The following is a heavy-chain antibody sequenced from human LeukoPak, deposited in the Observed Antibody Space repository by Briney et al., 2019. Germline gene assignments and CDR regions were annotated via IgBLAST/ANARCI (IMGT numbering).Heavy chain of an antibody. CDR1: GGSFSGYY. D-gene: IGHD1-1*01. CDR2: INHSGST. J-gene: IGHJ4*02. Sequence: SETLSLTCAVYGGSFSGYYWSWIRQPPGKGLEWIGEINHSGSTYYNPSLKSRVTISVDTSKNQFSLKLSSVTAADTAVYYCARQAGVPAAYDYWGQGTLVTVSS. CDR3: ARQAGVPAAYDY. V-gene: IGHV4-34*01.